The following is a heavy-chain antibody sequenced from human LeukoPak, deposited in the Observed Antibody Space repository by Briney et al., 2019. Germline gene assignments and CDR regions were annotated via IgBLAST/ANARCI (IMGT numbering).Heavy chain of an antibody. J-gene: IGHJ6*03. D-gene: IGHD5-12*01. Sequence: GASVKVSCKASGYTFTSYGISWVRQAPGQGLEWMGWISAYNGNTNYAQKLQGRVTMTTDKSTSTAYMELRSLRSDDTAVYYCARGGAPKRERHSYYYYYYMDVWGKGTTVTVSS. CDR3: ARGGAPKRERHSYYYYYYMDV. V-gene: IGHV1-18*01. CDR2: ISAYNGNT. CDR1: GYTFTSYG.